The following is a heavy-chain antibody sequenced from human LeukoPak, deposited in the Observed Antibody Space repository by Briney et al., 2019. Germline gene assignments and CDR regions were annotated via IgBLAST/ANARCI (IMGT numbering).Heavy chain of an antibody. CDR1: GFTFDDYG. Sequence: GGSLRLSCAASGFTFDDYGMSWVRQAPGKGLEWVSGINWNGGSTGYADSVKGRFTISRDNAKNSLYLQMNSLRAEDTALYHCARVGGSYWIQGAFDIWGQGTMVTVSS. D-gene: IGHD1-26*01. CDR2: INWNGGST. J-gene: IGHJ3*02. CDR3: ARVGGSYWIQGAFDI. V-gene: IGHV3-20*01.